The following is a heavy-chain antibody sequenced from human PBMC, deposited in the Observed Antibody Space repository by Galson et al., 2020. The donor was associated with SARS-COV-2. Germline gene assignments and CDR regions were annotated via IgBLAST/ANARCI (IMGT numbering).Heavy chain of an antibody. CDR1: GDSISGHYH. D-gene: IGHD2-15*01. V-gene: IGHV4-38-2*02. Sequence: SEPLSLTSTVSGDSISGHYHWGRIRQPPGKGLEWIASLYHTGHYYYNPSLTSRVTISVDTSKNQFSLTLRSVAAADTAVYYCARHPPDCRGGPCHSQLDYWGQGTLVTVSS. J-gene: IGHJ4*02. CDR3: ARHPPDCRGGPCHSQLDY. CDR2: LYHTGHY.